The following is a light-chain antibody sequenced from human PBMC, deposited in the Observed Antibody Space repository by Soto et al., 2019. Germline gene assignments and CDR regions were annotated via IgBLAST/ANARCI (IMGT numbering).Light chain of an antibody. V-gene: IGKV1-5*03. CDR3: QQYRTSPWT. CDR2: KAF. Sequence: DIPMTQSPSTLSSSVGDRVTITCRAIQTISTLLAWYQQRPGKAPNLVIYKAFSLEIGVPSRFSGSGSGTEFTLTISSLQPDDFATYFCQQYRTSPWTFGQGTKVEVK. J-gene: IGKJ1*01. CDR1: QTISTL.